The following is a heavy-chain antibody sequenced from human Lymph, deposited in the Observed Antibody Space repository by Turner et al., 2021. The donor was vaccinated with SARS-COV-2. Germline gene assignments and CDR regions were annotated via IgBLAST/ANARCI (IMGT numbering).Heavy chain of an antibody. V-gene: IGHV3-30-3*01. D-gene: IGHD6-6*01. CDR2: ISYDGLNK. Sequence: QVQLVESGGGVVQPGRSLRLPCAASGFTFSSYAMYWVLQAPGKGLEWVAVISYDGLNKYYADSVKGRLTISRDNSKNTLYLQMNSLRAEDTAVYYCARDFEQLVQFDYYGMDVWGQGTTVTVSS. CDR3: ARDFEQLVQFDYYGMDV. J-gene: IGHJ6*02. CDR1: GFTFSSYA.